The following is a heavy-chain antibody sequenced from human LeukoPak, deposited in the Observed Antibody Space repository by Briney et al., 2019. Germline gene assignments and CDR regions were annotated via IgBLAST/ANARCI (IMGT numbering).Heavy chain of an antibody. CDR3: ARGLRGRNWFDP. CDR2: INHSGST. Sequence: PSETLSLTCAVYGGSFSGYYWSWIRQPPGKGLEWIGEINHSGSTNHNPSLKSRVTISVDTSKNQFSLKLSSVTAADTAVYYCARGLRGRNWFDPWGQGTLVTVSS. CDR1: GGSFSGYY. J-gene: IGHJ5*02. D-gene: IGHD3-16*01. V-gene: IGHV4-34*01.